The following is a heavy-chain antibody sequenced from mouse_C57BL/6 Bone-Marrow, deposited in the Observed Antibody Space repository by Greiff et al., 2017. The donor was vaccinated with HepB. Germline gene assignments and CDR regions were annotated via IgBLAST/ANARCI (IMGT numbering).Heavy chain of an antibody. CDR3: ARQITPYAMDY. CDR2: INSDGGST. V-gene: IGHV5-2*01. J-gene: IGHJ4*01. CDR1: EYEFPSHD. Sequence: EVKVVESGGGLVQPGESLKLSCESNEYEFPSHDMSWVRKTPEKRLELVAAINSDGGSTYYPDTMETRFIISRDNTKKTLYLQMSSLRSEDTALYYCARQITPYAMDYWGQGTSVTVSS. D-gene: IGHD2-4*01.